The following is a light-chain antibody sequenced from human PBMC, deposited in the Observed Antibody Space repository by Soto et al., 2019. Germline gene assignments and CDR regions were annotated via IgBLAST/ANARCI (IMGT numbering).Light chain of an antibody. CDR2: GAS. J-gene: IGKJ1*01. CDR3: QQYGSSPQT. CDR1: QSVSTSY. Sequence: IVLTQYPGTLSLSPGERATLSCRASQSVSTSYLAWYQQKPGQAPRLLLYGASSRATGIPDRFSGSGSGTDFTLTISRLEPEDFAVYYCQQYGSSPQTFGQGTKVEIK. V-gene: IGKV3-20*01.